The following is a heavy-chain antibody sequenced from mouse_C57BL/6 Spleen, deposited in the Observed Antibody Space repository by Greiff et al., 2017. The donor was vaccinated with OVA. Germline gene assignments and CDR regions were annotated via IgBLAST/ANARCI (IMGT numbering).Heavy chain of an antibody. Sequence: QVQLQQPGAELVKPGASVKLSCKASGYTFTSYWMHWVKQRPGQGLEWIGMIHPDSGSTNYNEKFKSKATLTVDKSSSTAYMQLSSLTSEDSAVYYCARRDLITRAMDYWGQGTSVTVSS. D-gene: IGHD2-4*01. CDR1: GYTFTSYW. V-gene: IGHV1-64*01. CDR3: ARRDLITRAMDY. J-gene: IGHJ4*01. CDR2: IHPDSGST.